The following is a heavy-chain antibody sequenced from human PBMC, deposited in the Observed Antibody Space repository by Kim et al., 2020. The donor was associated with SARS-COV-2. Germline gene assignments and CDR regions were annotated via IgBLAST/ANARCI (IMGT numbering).Heavy chain of an antibody. CDR1: GGSFSGYY. CDR3: ARLLWFAVLGDAFDP. Sequence: SETMSLTCAVYGGSFSGYYWSWIRQPPGKGLEWIGEINHSGSTNYNPSLKSRVTISVDTSKNQFSLKLSSVTAADTAVYYCARLLWFAVLGDAFDPWGQGTLVTVSS. CDR2: INHSGST. V-gene: IGHV4-34*01. D-gene: IGHD3-10*01. J-gene: IGHJ5*02.